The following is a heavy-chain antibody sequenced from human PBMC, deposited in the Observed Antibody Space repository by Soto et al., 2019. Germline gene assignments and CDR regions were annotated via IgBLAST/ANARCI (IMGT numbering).Heavy chain of an antibody. J-gene: IGHJ4*02. D-gene: IGHD5-12*01. CDR2: ISYDGSKK. CDR3: AKDLGYSGYDYFDY. CDR1: GFSFSIFG. V-gene: IGHV3-30*18. Sequence: QVQLVESGGGVVQPGRSLRLSCAASGFSFSIFGMHWVRQAPGKGLEWVAVISYDGSKKDFADSVKGRFTISRDNFKNTLFLQMDSLRAEDTAVYYCAKDLGYSGYDYFDYWGQGTLVTVSS.